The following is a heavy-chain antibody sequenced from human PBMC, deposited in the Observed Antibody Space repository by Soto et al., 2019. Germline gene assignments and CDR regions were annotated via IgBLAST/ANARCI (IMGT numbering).Heavy chain of an antibody. CDR1: GGSIDSHY. CDR2: LYNSGIT. D-gene: IGHD2-8*01. V-gene: IGHV4-59*08. Sequence: PSETLSLTCSISGGSIDSHYWTWIRQSPGKGLEWIGYLYNSGITTYNPSLESRVAMSVDMSKKQFSLTLSSVTAADTAIYYCASTNGHYYGAVHSWGQGTLVTVSS. CDR3: ASTNGHYYGAVHS. J-gene: IGHJ5*02.